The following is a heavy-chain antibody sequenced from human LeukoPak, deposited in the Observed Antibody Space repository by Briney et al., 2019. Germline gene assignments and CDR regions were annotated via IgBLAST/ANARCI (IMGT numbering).Heavy chain of an antibody. CDR2: MFYGGTT. J-gene: IGHJ5*02. Sequence: SETLSLTCTVSGGSVSRYYWSWIRQPPGKGLEWIGYMFYGGTTNYNPSLKSRVTLSVDTSKNQFSLKLSSVTAADTAVYYCARTRIYDSGGKFDPWGQGILATVSS. D-gene: IGHD3-22*01. V-gene: IGHV4-59*08. CDR1: GGSVSRYY. CDR3: ARTRIYDSGGKFDP.